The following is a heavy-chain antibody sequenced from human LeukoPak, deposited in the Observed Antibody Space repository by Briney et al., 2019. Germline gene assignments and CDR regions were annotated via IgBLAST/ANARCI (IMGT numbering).Heavy chain of an antibody. CDR2: IIPIFGTA. Sequence: SVKVSCKASGGTFSSYAISWVRQAPGQGLEWMGGIIPIFGTANYAQKFQGRVTITADESTSTAYMELSSLRSEDTAVYYCAARSGYSLNDAFDIWGQGTMVTVSS. CDR1: GGTFSSYA. J-gene: IGHJ3*02. CDR3: AARSGYSLNDAFDI. V-gene: IGHV1-69*13. D-gene: IGHD3-22*01.